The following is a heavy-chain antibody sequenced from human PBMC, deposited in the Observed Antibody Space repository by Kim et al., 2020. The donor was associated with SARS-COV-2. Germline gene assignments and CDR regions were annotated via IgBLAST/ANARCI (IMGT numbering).Heavy chain of an antibody. Sequence: GGSLRLSCAASGFTFSNAWMSWVRQAPGKGLEWVGRIKSKTDGGTTDYAAPVKGRFTISRDDSKNTLYLQLNSLKTEDTAVYYCAIDDYYTRSGYYPFGYCWGQGTLVTVSS. CDR2: IKSKTDGGTT. CDR1: GFTFSNAW. D-gene: IGHD3-22*01. V-gene: IGHV3-15*01. J-gene: IGHJ4*02. CDR3: AIDDYYTRSGYYPFGYC.